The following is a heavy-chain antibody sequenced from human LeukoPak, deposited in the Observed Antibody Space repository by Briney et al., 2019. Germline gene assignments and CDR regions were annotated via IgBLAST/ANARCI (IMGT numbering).Heavy chain of an antibody. D-gene: IGHD3-10*01. V-gene: IGHV4-59*01. Sequence: SETLSLTCSVSGVSISSYYWNWIRQPPGKGLEWIGYIYYSGSTNYNPSLKSRVTISVDTSKNQFSLKLSSVTAADTAVYYCARNYYGSGSYYSFDYWGQGTLVTVSS. CDR3: ARNYYGSGSYYSFDY. CDR1: GVSISSYY. J-gene: IGHJ4*02. CDR2: IYYSGST.